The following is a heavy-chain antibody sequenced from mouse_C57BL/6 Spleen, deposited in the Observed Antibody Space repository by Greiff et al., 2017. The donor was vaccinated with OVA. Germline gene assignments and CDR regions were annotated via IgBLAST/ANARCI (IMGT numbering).Heavy chain of an antibody. Sequence: VQLQQSGPVLVKPGASVKMSCKASGYTFTDYYMNWVKQSHGKSLEWIGVINPYNGGTSYNQKFKGKATLTVDKSSSTAYMELNSLTSEDSAVYYCARWGSNYEDYAMDYWGQGTSVTVSS. CDR2: INPYNGGT. CDR1: GYTFTDYY. D-gene: IGHD2-5*01. J-gene: IGHJ4*01. CDR3: ARWGSNYEDYAMDY. V-gene: IGHV1-19*01.